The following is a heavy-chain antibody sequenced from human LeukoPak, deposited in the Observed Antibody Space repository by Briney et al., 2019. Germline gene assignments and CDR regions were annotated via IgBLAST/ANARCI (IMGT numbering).Heavy chain of an antibody. J-gene: IGHJ6*02. CDR3: ARLPWGVVRNYYYYYGMDV. CDR2: IYYIGST. CDR1: GGSISSYY. D-gene: IGHD2-15*01. Sequence: PSETLSFTCTVSGGSISSYYWSWIRQPPGKGLEGIGYIYYIGSTNYNPSLKSRVTISVDTSKNQFSLKLSSVTAADTAVYYCARLPWGVVRNYYYYYGMDVWGQGTTVTVSS. V-gene: IGHV4-59*08.